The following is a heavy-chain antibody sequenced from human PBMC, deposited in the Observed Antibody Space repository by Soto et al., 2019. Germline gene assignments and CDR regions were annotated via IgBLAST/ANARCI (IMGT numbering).Heavy chain of an antibody. D-gene: IGHD6-19*01. CDR3: ARQDRSGCDY. Sequence: QLQLQESGPGLVKPSETLSLTCTVSGGSISSSSYYWGWIRQTPGKGLEWIGSIYYSGSTYCKPSLTSRVTISLDTSKNQFSLKLSSVTAADTAVYYCARQDRSGCDYWGQGTLVPVSS. V-gene: IGHV4-39*01. CDR2: IYYSGST. J-gene: IGHJ4*02. CDR1: GGSISSSSYY.